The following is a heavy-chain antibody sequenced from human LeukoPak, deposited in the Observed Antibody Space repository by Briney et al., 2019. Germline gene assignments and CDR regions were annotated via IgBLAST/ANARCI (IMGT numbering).Heavy chain of an antibody. J-gene: IGHJ6*03. V-gene: IGHV3-23*01. CDR3: AKRPDNGGGDGYYYYYMDV. CDR2: IRGSGDST. D-gene: IGHD2-21*02. Sequence: SGGSLRLSCAASGFTFSSHPMSWVRLAPGKGLEWVSSIRGSGDSTYYADSVKGRFTISRDNTKNTLYLQMNSLRGDDTAVYYCAKRPDNGGGDGYYYYYMDVWGKGTTVTISS. CDR1: GFTFSSHP.